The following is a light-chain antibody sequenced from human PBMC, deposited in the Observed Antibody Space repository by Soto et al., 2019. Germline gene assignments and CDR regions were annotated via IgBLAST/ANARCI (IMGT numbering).Light chain of an antibody. J-gene: IGLJ3*02. CDR1: STDVGGYNY. CDR2: EVN. CDR3: SSYTRSATLGV. V-gene: IGLV2-14*01. Sequence: QSALTQPASVSGSPGQSITISCTGTSTDVGGYNYVSWYQQHPGKAPKLMIYEVNNRPSGVSDRFSGSKSGNTASLTISGLQAEDEADYYCSSYTRSATLGVFGGGTKFTVL.